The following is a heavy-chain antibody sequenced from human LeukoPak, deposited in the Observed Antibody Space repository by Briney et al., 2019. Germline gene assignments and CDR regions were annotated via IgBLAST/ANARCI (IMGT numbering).Heavy chain of an antibody. CDR2: ISSSGSTI. Sequence: GGSLRLSCAASGFTFSDYYMSWIRQAPGKGLEWVSYISSSGSTIYYADSVKGRFTISRDNAKNSLYLQMTSLRVEDTAIYYCVTNGDGYNVGFDYWGQGTLVTVSS. V-gene: IGHV3-11*04. J-gene: IGHJ4*02. CDR1: GFTFSDYY. CDR3: VTNGDGYNVGFDY. D-gene: IGHD5-24*01.